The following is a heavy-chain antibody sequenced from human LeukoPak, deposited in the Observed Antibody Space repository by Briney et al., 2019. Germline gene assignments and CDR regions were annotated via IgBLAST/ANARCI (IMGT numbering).Heavy chain of an antibody. CDR2: IYSGGST. J-gene: IGHJ4*02. Sequence: GGSLRLSCAASGFTVSSNYMSWVRQAPGKGLEWVSVIYSGGSTYYADSVKGRFTISRDNSKNTLYLQMNSLRAEDTAVYYCAANSSSWYFYYWGQGTLVTASS. V-gene: IGHV3-66*01. CDR3: AANSSSWYFYY. CDR1: GFTVSSNY. D-gene: IGHD6-13*01.